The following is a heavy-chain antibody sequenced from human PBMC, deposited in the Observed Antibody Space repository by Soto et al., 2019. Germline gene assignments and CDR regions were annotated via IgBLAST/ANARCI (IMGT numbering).Heavy chain of an antibody. V-gene: IGHV1-3*01. CDR3: ARDVPVDTAMVVVSRADY. CDR2: INAGNGNT. Sequence: ASVQGSCKASGYTFTSYAMHWVRQAPGQRLEWMGWINAGNGNTKYSQKFQGRVTITRDTSASTAYMELSSLRSEDTAVYYCARDVPVDTAMVVVSRADYWGQGTLVTVSS. D-gene: IGHD5-18*01. CDR1: GYTFTSYA. J-gene: IGHJ4*02.